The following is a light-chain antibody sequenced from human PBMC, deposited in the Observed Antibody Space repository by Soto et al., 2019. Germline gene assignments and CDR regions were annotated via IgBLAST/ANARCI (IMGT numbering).Light chain of an antibody. V-gene: IGKV3-11*01. Sequence: EIVLTQSPATLSLSPGERASLSCRASQSVSSNLAWYQQKPGQAPRLLISDASNRATGIPARFTGSGSGTDSTLTISSLEPEDFAVYYCQQRSTWPYTFGQGTKLEIK. J-gene: IGKJ2*01. CDR3: QQRSTWPYT. CDR1: QSVSSN. CDR2: DAS.